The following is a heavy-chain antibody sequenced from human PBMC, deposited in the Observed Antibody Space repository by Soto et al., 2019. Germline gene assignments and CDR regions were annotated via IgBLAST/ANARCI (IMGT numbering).Heavy chain of an antibody. D-gene: IGHD4-17*01. J-gene: IGHJ3*02. CDR1: GFTFSDYS. V-gene: IGHV3-11*01. CDR3: ARDTTVAAFDI. Sequence: QVQLVESGGGLVQPGGSLRLSCAASGFTFSDYSMSWIRQAPGKGLEWVSYISSSGSTIYYADSVKGRFTISSDNAKNSLYLQINSLRAEDTAVYYCARDTTVAAFDIWGQGTMVTVSS. CDR2: ISSSGSTI.